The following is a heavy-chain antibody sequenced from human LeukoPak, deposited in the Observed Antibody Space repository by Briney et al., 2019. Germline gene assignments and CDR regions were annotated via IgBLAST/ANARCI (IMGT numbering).Heavy chain of an antibody. D-gene: IGHD3-22*01. J-gene: IGHJ4*02. CDR2: IYSGGST. V-gene: IGHV3-66*01. Sequence: GGSLRLSCAASGFTVSSNYMSWVRQAPGKGLEWVSVIYSGGSTYYADSVKGRFTISRDNSKNTLYLQMNSLRAEDTAVYYCARDPMDYYDSSGYTQTDYWGQGTLVTVSS. CDR3: ARDPMDYYDSSGYTQTDY. CDR1: GFTVSSNY.